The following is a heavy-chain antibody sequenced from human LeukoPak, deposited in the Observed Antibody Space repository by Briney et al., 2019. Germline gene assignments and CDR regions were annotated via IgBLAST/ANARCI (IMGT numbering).Heavy chain of an antibody. CDR3: ARATWYCSSTSCYGDYYYYGMDV. J-gene: IGHJ6*02. V-gene: IGHV3-23*01. CDR1: GFTFNSYA. Sequence: GGSLRLSWAASGFTFNSYAMSWVRQAPGKGPEWVSGISGSGGSTYYADSVKGRFTISRDNSKYTLYLQMNSLRAEDTAVYYCARATWYCSSTSCYGDYYYYGMDVWGQGTAVTVSS. CDR2: ISGSGGST. D-gene: IGHD2-2*01.